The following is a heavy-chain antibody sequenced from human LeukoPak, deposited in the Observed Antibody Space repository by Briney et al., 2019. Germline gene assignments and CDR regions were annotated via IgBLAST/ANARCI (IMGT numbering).Heavy chain of an antibody. CDR1: GFTFSNYA. Sequence: GGSLRLSCAASGFTFSNYAMSWVRQAPGKGLEWVSAISGSGGSTYYADSVKGRFTISRDNSKNTLYLQMNSLRAEDTAVYYCAKDRGYYYDSSGYYFFDYWGQGTLVTVSS. CDR2: ISGSGGST. V-gene: IGHV3-23*01. D-gene: IGHD3-22*01. J-gene: IGHJ4*02. CDR3: AKDRGYYYDSSGYYFFDY.